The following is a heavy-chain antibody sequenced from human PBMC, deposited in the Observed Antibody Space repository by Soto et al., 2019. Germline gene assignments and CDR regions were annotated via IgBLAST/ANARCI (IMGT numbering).Heavy chain of an antibody. V-gene: IGHV2-26*01. D-gene: IGHD3-10*01. Sequence: QVTLKESGPVLVKPTETLTLTCTVSGFSLSNARMGVSWIRQPPGKALEWLAHIFSNDEKSFSTSLKSRLTISKDTSKSQLVLTMTNMDPVDTATYFCARNLVRGKVVVTPFDYWGQGTLVTVSS. CDR1: GFSLSNARMG. J-gene: IGHJ4*02. CDR2: IFSNDEK. CDR3: ARNLVRGKVVVTPFDY.